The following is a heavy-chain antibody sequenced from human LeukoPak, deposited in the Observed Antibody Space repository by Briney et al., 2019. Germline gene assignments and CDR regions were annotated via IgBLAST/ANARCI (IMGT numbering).Heavy chain of an antibody. D-gene: IGHD5-18*01. V-gene: IGHV4-34*01. Sequence: SETLSLTCAVYGGSFSGYYWSWIRQPPGKGLEWIGEINHSGSTNYNPSLRSRVTISVDTSKNQFSLKLSSVPAADTAVYYCARTTEGGYTYGYFYYYYMDVWGKGTTVTISS. J-gene: IGHJ6*03. CDR2: INHSGST. CDR3: ARTTEGGYTYGYFYYYYMDV. CDR1: GGSFSGYY.